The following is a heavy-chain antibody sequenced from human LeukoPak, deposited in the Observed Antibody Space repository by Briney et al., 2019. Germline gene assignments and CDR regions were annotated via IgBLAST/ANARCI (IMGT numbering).Heavy chain of an antibody. Sequence: GGSLRLSCAASGFTFSTYWMSWVRQAPGEGREWVANIKQDGSEKYYVDSVKGRFTISRDNAKNSLYLQMNSLRAEDTAVYYCARGSGYYLGHFDYWGQGTLVTVSS. CDR2: IKQDGSEK. D-gene: IGHD3-22*01. CDR1: GFTFSTYW. CDR3: ARGSGYYLGHFDY. V-gene: IGHV3-7*01. J-gene: IGHJ4*02.